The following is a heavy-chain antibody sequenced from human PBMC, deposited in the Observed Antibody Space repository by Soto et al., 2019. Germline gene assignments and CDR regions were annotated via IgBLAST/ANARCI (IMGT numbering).Heavy chain of an antibody. J-gene: IGHJ6*02. D-gene: IGHD2-8*01. CDR3: ARLRRYCTNGVCYQPYYYYGMDV. Sequence: ASVKVSCKASGYTFTGYYMHWVRQAPGQGLEWMGWINPNSGGTNYAQKFQGRVTMTRDTSISTAYMELSRLRSDDTAVYYCARLRRYCTNGVCYQPYYYYGMDVWGQGTTVTVS. CDR2: INPNSGGT. CDR1: GYTFTGYY. V-gene: IGHV1-2*02.